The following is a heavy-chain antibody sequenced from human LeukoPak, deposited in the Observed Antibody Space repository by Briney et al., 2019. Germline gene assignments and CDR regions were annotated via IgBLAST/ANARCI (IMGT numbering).Heavy chain of an antibody. CDR3: ARVEDLTKGVRHQYYYYGMDV. CDR1: GYTFTGYY. V-gene: IGHV1-2*02. CDR2: INPNSGGT. J-gene: IGHJ6*02. Sequence: ASVKVSCKASGYTFTGYYMHWVRQAPGQGLEWMGWINPNSGGTNYAQKCQGRVTMTRDTSISTAYMELSRLRSDDTAVYYCARVEDLTKGVRHQYYYYGMDVWGQGTTVTVSS. D-gene: IGHD2-8*01.